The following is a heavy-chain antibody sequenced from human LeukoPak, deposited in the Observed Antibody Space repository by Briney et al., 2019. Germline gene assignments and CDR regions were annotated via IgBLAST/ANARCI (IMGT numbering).Heavy chain of an antibody. Sequence: PGGSLILSCAASGFTFSTYVMNWFRQAPGKGLEWVSTISVGAEYIFYADSVKGRFTISRDDSNNALYLQMHSLRAEDTAVYYCAKLENDERVGATNFLFDYWGQGTLVTVSS. J-gene: IGHJ4*02. D-gene: IGHD1-26*01. V-gene: IGHV3-23*01. CDR1: GFTFSTYV. CDR3: AKLENDERVGATNFLFDY. CDR2: ISVGAEYI.